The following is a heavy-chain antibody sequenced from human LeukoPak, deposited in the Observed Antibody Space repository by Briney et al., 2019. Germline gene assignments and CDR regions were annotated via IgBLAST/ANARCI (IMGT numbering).Heavy chain of an antibody. D-gene: IGHD2-2*01. CDR2: ISYSGSI. Sequence: PSQTLSLTCTVSGGSISSRPYYWGWVRQPPRKGLEWIGSISYSGSIHYNPSLKSRVTIPGDTSKSRCSLRLISVTAADTAVYYCARLKEFQQIFDYGGQGTLVTVSS. J-gene: IGHJ4*02. V-gene: IGHV4-39*01. CDR1: GGSISSRPYY. CDR3: ARLKEFQQIFDY.